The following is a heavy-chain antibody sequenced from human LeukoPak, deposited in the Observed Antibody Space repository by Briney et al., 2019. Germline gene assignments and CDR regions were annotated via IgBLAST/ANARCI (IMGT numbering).Heavy chain of an antibody. CDR2: IAWNSGSL. CDR1: GFIFDDNA. D-gene: IGHD5-18*01. V-gene: IGHV3-9*01. CDR3: AKDSGYSYGLDY. J-gene: IGHJ4*02. Sequence: PGRSLRLSCAASGFIFDDNAMHWVRHAPGEGLEWVSGIAWNSGSLGYADSVKGRFTVSRDNAKNSLYLQMNSLRAEDTAFYYCAKDSGYSYGLDYWGQGTLVTVSS.